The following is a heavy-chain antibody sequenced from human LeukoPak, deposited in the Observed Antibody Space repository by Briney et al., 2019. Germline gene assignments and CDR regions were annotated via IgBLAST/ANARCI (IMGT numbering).Heavy chain of an antibody. CDR1: GYTFTSYG. J-gene: IGHJ4*02. V-gene: IGHV1-18*01. CDR2: ISAFNGNT. Sequence: GASVKVSCKASGYTFTSYGISWVRQAPGQGLEWMGWISAFNGNTNYAQKLQGRVTMTTDTSTSTAYMELRSLRSDDTAVYYCAREPGIRDILTGGKGRLFDYWGQGTLVTVSS. D-gene: IGHD3-9*01. CDR3: AREPGIRDILTGGKGRLFDY.